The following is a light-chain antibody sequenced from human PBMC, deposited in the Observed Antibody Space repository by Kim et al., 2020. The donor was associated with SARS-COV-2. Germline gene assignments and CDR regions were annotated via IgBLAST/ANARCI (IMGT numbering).Light chain of an antibody. CDR2: QDS. CDR1: KLGDKY. CDR3: QAWDSSTEV. Sequence: SYELTQPPSVSVSPGQTANITCSGDKLGDKYACWYQQKPGQSPVLVIYQDSKRPSGIPERFSGSNSGNTATLTISGTQAMDEADYYCQAWDSSTEVFGTGTKVTVL. V-gene: IGLV3-1*01. J-gene: IGLJ1*01.